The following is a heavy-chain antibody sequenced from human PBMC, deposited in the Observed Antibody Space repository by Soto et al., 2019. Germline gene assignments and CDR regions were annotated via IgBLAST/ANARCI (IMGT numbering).Heavy chain of an antibody. CDR2: IWYDGSDK. J-gene: IGHJ6*03. V-gene: IGHV3-33*01. D-gene: IGHD4-17*01. Sequence: QMQLVESGGGVVQPGTSLRLSCAASGFTFSNYAMHWVRQAPGMGLEWVTIIWYDGSDKNYGDSVKGRFTISRDNSKNTLYLQMNCLRVEDTAVYYCARDSGGDYHNYYMDVWGKGTTVTVSS. CDR3: ARDSGGDYHNYYMDV. CDR1: GFTFSNYA.